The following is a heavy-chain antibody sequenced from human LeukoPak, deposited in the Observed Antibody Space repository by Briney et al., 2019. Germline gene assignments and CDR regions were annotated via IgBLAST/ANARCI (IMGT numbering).Heavy chain of an antibody. V-gene: IGHV4-59*12. J-gene: IGHJ3*02. Sequence: SETLSLTCTVSGASISSYYWSWIRQPPGKGLEWIGYIYYFGSTNYNPSLKSRVTISEDTSKNQFSLKLSSVTAADTAVYYCARDLLWFGESPEPDAFDIWGQGTMVTVSS. CDR1: GASISSYY. CDR2: IYYFGST. D-gene: IGHD3-10*01. CDR3: ARDLLWFGESPEPDAFDI.